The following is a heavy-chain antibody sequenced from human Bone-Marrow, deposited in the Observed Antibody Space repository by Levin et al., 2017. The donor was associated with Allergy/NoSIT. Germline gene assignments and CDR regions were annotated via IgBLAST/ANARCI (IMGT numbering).Heavy chain of an antibody. CDR3: AKEDYGDYVLDS. CDR2: ISYDGSNK. V-gene: IGHV3-30*18. CDR1: GFNFSTLG. J-gene: IGHJ4*02. Sequence: GGSLRLSCAASGFNFSTLGMHWVRQAPGKGLEWVAVISYDGSNKYYVDSVKGRFTISRDNSKNTLFLQMNSLRAEDTAVYYCAKEDYGDYVLDSWGQGTLLTV. D-gene: IGHD4-17*01.